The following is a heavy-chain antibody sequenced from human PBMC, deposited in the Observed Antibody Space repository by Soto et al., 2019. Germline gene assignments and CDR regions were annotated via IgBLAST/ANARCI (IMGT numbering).Heavy chain of an antibody. D-gene: IGHD1-26*01. CDR3: ARESGGSTATLDYYYFYMDV. J-gene: IGHJ6*03. CDR1: RDSFNDYY. Sequence: QVQLVQSGAEVRKPGASVTVSCRSSRDSFNDYYIHWVRQAPVQGFEWMGWINPNGGVTKYAQKLQGWVSMTRETSIRTVYMQLSRLRSDDTAVYYCARESGGSTATLDYYYFYMDVWGTGTTVTVSS. CDR2: INPNGGVT. V-gene: IGHV1-2*04.